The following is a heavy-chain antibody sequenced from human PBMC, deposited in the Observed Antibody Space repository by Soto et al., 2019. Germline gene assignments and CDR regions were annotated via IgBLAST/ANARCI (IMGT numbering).Heavy chain of an antibody. J-gene: IGHJ4*02. CDR2: ISSSGSST. V-gene: IGHV3-11*01. D-gene: IGHD6-25*01. CDR1: GFTFGDYY. CDR3: ARAAAASPAAWY. Sequence: QVQLVESGGGLVKPGGSLRLSCAASGFTFGDYYMSWIRQAPGKGLEWVSYISSSGSSTYYVDSVRGRFTISRDNAKNSLYLPMDSLGAADTAVYYCARAAAASPAAWYWGQGTLVTVSS.